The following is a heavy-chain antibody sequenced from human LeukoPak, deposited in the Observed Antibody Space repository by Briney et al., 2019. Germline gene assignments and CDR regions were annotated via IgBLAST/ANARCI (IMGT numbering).Heavy chain of an antibody. D-gene: IGHD5-18*01. J-gene: IGHJ4*02. CDR3: ARGDSYGAFNY. V-gene: IGHV4-34*01. CDR2: INHSGST. CDR1: GGSFSGYY. Sequence: KASETLSLTCAVYGGSFSGYYWSWIRQPPGKGLEWIGEINHSGSTNYNPSLKSRVTISVDTSKNQFSLKLSSVTAADTAVYYCARGDSYGAFNYWGQGTLVTVSS.